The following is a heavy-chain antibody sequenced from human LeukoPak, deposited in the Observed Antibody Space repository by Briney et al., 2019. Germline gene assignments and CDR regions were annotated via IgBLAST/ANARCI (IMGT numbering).Heavy chain of an antibody. V-gene: IGHV1-18*01. D-gene: IGHD3-22*01. J-gene: IGHJ5*02. Sequence: ASVTVSFKASGYTFTSYGIIWVRQAPGQGLEWMGWISAYNDNTKYAQKLQGRVTMTTDTSTSTAYIELRSLRSDDTAVYYCARWVGYYDTSGPPIFDPWGQGTLVTVSS. CDR3: ARWVGYYDTSGPPIFDP. CDR1: GYTFTSYG. CDR2: ISAYNDNT.